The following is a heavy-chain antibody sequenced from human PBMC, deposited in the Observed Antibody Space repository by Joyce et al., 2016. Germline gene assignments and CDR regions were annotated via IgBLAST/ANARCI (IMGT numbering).Heavy chain of an antibody. CDR3: ARGLVVTGTRVRGYNYGYSS. D-gene: IGHD5-18*01. J-gene: IGHJ5*02. CDR1: GGSFSGYY. CDR2: VNHSGST. Sequence: QVQLQQWGGGLLKPSETLSLTCAVYGGSFSGYYWSWIRQPPGKGLEWIGEVNHSGSTSYDESLKSRVTSSVDTSKNQLSLNLTSVTAADTAVYFCARGLVVTGTRVRGYNYGYSSWGQGTLVTVSS. V-gene: IGHV4-34*02.